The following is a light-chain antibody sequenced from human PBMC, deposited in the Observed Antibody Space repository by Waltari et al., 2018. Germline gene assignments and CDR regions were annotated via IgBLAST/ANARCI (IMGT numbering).Light chain of an antibody. CDR1: SSNIGSDY. CDR2: SDN. CDR3: AAWDDSLSGWV. J-gene: IGLJ3*02. V-gene: IGLV1-47*02. Sequence: QSVLTQPPSASGTPGQRVTISCSGSSSNIGSDYMYWYQQLPGTAPKLLIYSDNQRPPGVRDRFSCSSSGTSATLAIRGLRSEDEADYDCAAWDDSLSGWVFGGGTKLTVL.